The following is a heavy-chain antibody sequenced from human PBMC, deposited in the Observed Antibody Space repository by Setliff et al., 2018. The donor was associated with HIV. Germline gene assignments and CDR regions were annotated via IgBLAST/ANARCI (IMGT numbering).Heavy chain of an antibody. J-gene: IGHJ4*02. V-gene: IGHV4-38-2*01. CDR2: IYHNGIT. CDR3: ARRIYGNNPYFDY. D-gene: IGHD4-17*01. CDR1: GYSISSGYC. Sequence: SETLSLTCGVSGYSISSGYCWGWIRQPPGKGLERIGSIYHNGITYYNPSLKSRVTISVDTSQNQFSLKLSSVTAADTAIYYCARRIYGNNPYFDYWSQGTLVTVSS.